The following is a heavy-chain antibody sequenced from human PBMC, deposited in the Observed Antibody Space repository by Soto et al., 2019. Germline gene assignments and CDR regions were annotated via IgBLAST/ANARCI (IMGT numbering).Heavy chain of an antibody. J-gene: IGHJ4*02. V-gene: IGHV3-30*18. CDR1: GFTFSPYG. Sequence: QVQLVESGGGVVQPGRSLRLSCAASGFTFSPYGMHWVRQAPGKGLEWVALISYDESKKFYADSVKGRFTISRDNSKNPLYLQMNSLRAEDTAVYYCAKDHYRGYSYAHDYWGQGTLVTVSS. D-gene: IGHD5-18*01. CDR3: AKDHYRGYSYAHDY. CDR2: ISYDESKK.